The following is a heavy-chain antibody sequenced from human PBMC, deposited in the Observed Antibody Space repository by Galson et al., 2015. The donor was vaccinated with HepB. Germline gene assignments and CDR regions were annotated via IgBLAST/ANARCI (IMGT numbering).Heavy chain of an antibody. CDR1: GFTFSSYG. Sequence: SLRLSCAASGFTFSSYGMHWVRQAPGKGLEWVAVISYDGSNKYYADSVKGRFTISRDNSKNTLYLQMNSLRAEDTAVYYCAKDGSMGGLDYWGQGTPVTVSS. V-gene: IGHV3-30*18. J-gene: IGHJ4*02. D-gene: IGHD2/OR15-2a*01. CDR2: ISYDGSNK. CDR3: AKDGSMGGLDY.